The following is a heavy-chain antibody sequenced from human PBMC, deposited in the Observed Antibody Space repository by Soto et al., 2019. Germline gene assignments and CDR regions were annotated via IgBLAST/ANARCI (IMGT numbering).Heavy chain of an antibody. V-gene: IGHV4-31*03. CDR2: IYYSGST. CDR3: ARDQIAAAGYDAFDI. CDR1: GGSISSGGYY. J-gene: IGHJ3*02. D-gene: IGHD6-13*01. Sequence: QVQLQESGPGLVKPSQTLSLTCTVSGGSISSGGYYWSWIRQHPGKGLEWIGYIYYSGSTYYNPSLKSRVTISVDTSKNQCSLKLSSVTAADTAVYYCARDQIAAAGYDAFDIWGQGTMVTVSS.